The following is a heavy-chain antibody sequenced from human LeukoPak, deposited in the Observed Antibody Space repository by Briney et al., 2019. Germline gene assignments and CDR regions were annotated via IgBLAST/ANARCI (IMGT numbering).Heavy chain of an antibody. CDR3: ARRGYYYDSSGYYYFDY. CDR1: GGSISNSY. V-gene: IGHV4-59*01. CDR2: IYYSGST. D-gene: IGHD3-22*01. J-gene: IGHJ4*02. Sequence: SETLSLTYTVSGGSISNSYWSWIRQPPGKGLEWIGSIYYSGSTNYNPSLKSRVTISVDTSKNQFSLKLSSVTAADTAVYYCARRGYYYDSSGYYYFDYWGQGTLVTVSS.